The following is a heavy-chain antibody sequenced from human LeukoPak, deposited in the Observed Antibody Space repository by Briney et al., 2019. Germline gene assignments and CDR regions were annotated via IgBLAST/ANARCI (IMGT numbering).Heavy chain of an antibody. D-gene: IGHD6-19*01. CDR1: GDSVSSKNGA. V-gene: IGHV6-1*01. Sequence: QTLSLSCVVSGDSVSSKNGAWNWIRQSPSRGLEWLGRTYYRSKWYNDYAESMEGRMTISQDTSKNQYSLHLNSVTPDDPAVYYCARDFGTTGWHTFDYWGQGTLVTVSS. CDR3: ARDFGTTGWHTFDY. CDR2: TYYRSKWYN. J-gene: IGHJ4*02.